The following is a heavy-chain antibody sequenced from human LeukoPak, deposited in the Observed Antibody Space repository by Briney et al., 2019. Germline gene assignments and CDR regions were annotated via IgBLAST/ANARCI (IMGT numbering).Heavy chain of an antibody. CDR3: AREGRGALPELYYFDY. Sequence: PGGSLRLSCAASGFTFSSYGMHWVRQAPGKGLEWVAVIWYDGSNKYYADSVKGRFTISRDNSKNTLYLQMNSLRAEDTAVYYCAREGRGALPELYYFDYWGQGTLVTVSS. CDR1: GFTFSSYG. D-gene: IGHD1-26*01. J-gene: IGHJ4*02. CDR2: IWYDGSNK. V-gene: IGHV3-33*01.